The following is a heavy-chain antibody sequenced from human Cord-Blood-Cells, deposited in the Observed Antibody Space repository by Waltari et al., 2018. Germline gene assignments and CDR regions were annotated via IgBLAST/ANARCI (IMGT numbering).Heavy chain of an antibody. CDR3: ARVNYYGSGSYTIDY. J-gene: IGHJ4*02. V-gene: IGHV4-34*01. CDR1: GGSFSGYY. D-gene: IGHD3-10*01. Sequence: QVQLQQWGAGLLKPSETLSLTCAVYGGSFSGYYWSWIGQPPGKGLEWIGEINHSGSTNYNPSLKSRVTISVDTSKNQFSLKLSSVTAADTAVYYCARVNYYGSGSYTIDYWGQGTLVTVSS. CDR2: INHSGST.